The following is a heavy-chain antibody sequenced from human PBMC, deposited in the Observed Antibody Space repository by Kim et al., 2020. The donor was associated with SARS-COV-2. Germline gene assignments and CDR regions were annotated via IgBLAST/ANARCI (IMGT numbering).Heavy chain of an antibody. CDR1: GFTFSSSS. Sequence: GGSLRLSCAASGFTFSSSSMTWVRQAPGKGLECVSSIGATGVHIFYADSVKGRFTISRDNSNNILSLQMHSLRAEDTALYFCAKGGRTQLIDFWGQGTLVTVSS. CDR2: IGATGVHI. D-gene: IGHD5-18*01. CDR3: AKGGRTQLIDF. J-gene: IGHJ4*02. V-gene: IGHV3-23*01.